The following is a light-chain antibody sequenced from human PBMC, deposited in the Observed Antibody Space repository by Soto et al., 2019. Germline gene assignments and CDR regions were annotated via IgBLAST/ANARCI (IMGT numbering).Light chain of an antibody. Sequence: QTVVTQPASVSGSPGQSITISCTGTSSDVGSYNLVSWYQQHPGKAPKLMIYEVSKRPSGVSNRFSGSKSGNTASLTISGLQAEDDADYYCCSYAGSSTFYVFGTGTKVPVL. CDR1: SSDVGSYNL. J-gene: IGLJ1*01. V-gene: IGLV2-23*02. CDR2: EVS. CDR3: CSYAGSSTFYV.